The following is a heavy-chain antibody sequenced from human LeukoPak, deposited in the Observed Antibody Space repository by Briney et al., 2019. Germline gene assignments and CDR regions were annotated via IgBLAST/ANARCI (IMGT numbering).Heavy chain of an antibody. CDR2: ISASGGST. CDR1: GFTFSSYA. V-gene: IGHV3-23*01. CDR3: AKRPGQWLATGGVDY. D-gene: IGHD6-19*01. J-gene: IGHJ4*02. Sequence: PGGSLRLSCAASGFTFSSYAMTWVRQAPGKGLEWVSGISASGGSTYYADSVKGRFTISRDNSMNTLYLQMNSLRAEDTAVYYCAKRPGQWLATGGVDYWGQGTLVTVSS.